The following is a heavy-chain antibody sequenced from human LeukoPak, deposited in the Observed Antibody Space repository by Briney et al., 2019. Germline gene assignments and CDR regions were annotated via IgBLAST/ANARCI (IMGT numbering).Heavy chain of an antibody. CDR3: ARANYDSSGYYPYYYYYYMDV. D-gene: IGHD3-22*01. V-gene: IGHV4-59*01. J-gene: IGHJ6*03. CDR1: GGSISSYY. Sequence: SETLSLTCTVSGGSISSYYWSWIRQPPGKGLEWIGYIYYSGSTNYNPSLKSRVTISVDTSKNQFSLKLSSVTAADTAVYYCARANYDSSGYYPYYYYYYMDVWGKGITVTVSS. CDR2: IYYSGST.